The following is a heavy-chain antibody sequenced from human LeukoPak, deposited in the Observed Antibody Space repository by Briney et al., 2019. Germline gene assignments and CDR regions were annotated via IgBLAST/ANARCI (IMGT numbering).Heavy chain of an antibody. CDR1: GFAFGSAA. CDR2: ISGSGGNT. J-gene: IGHJ4*02. CDR3: AKVGRASWAPYYFDY. D-gene: IGHD2-2*01. Sequence: GGSLRLSCAASGFAFGSAAMSWVRQAPEKGLEWVSGISGSGGNTYYADSVKGRLTISRDNSKNTLYLQMSNLRAEDTAVYYCAKVGRASWAPYYFDYWGQGTLVTVSS. V-gene: IGHV3-23*01.